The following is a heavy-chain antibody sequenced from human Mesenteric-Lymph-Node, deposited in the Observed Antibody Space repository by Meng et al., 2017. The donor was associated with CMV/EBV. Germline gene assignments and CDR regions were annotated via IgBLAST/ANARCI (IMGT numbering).Heavy chain of an antibody. V-gene: IGHV3-43*01. CDR2: ISWDGART. Sequence: GGSLRLSCAASGFSFDDYTMHWVRQSPGKGLEWVSLISWDGARTYYADSVKGRFTISRDNNKNSLYLQMNSLRTEDTALYYRAKDREKYQYYFHYWGQGTLVTVSS. CDR3: AKDREKYQYYFHY. CDR1: GFSFDDYT. D-gene: IGHD2-2*01. J-gene: IGHJ4*02.